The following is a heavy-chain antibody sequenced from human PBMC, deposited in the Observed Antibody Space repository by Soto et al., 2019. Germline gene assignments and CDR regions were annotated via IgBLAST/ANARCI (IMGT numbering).Heavy chain of an antibody. Sequence: HVQLQESGPGLVKPSQTLSLTCSVSGGSISSDNTYWTWIRQHPGEGLEWIGHIYYTGTTYYNPSLXSXVVXSVDTSKNQFSLNLSSVTAADTAVYYCATTFYYDSGRAFAIWGQGTMVTVSS. CDR2: IYYTGTT. J-gene: IGHJ3*02. CDR3: ATTFYYDSGRAFAI. D-gene: IGHD3-22*01. V-gene: IGHV4-31*03. CDR1: GGSISSDNTY.